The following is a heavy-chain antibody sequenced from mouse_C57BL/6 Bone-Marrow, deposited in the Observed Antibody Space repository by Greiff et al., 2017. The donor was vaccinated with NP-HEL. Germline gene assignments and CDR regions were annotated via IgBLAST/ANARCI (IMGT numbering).Heavy chain of an antibody. CDR3: ARAPNTTVAATGDY. CDR2: INPSSGYT. V-gene: IGHV1-7*01. D-gene: IGHD1-1*01. Sequence: QVQLQQSGAELAKPGASVKLSCKASGYTFTSYWMHWVKQRPGQGLEWIGYINPSSGYTKYNQKFKDKATLTADTSSSTAYMQLSSLTYEDAAVYYSARAPNTTVAATGDYWGQGTTLTVSS. J-gene: IGHJ2*01. CDR1: GYTFTSYW.